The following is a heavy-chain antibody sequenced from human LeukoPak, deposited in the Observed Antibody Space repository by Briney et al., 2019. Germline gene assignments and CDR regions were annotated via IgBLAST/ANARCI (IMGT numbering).Heavy chain of an antibody. J-gene: IGHJ4*02. CDR2: IYYSGST. V-gene: IGHV4-39*07. Sequence: PSETLSLTCTVSGGSISSSSYYWGWIRQPPGKGLEWIGSIYYSGSTYYNPSLKSRVTISVDTSKNQFSLKLSSVTAADTAVYYCAYLTFGNPFDYWGQGTLVTVSS. D-gene: IGHD3-16*01. CDR1: GGSISSSSYY. CDR3: AYLTFGNPFDY.